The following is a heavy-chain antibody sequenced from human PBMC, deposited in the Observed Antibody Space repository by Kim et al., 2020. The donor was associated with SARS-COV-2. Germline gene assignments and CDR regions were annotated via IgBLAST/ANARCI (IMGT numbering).Heavy chain of an antibody. CDR3: ARHGGARWLQSTSWYFDL. D-gene: IGHD5-12*01. V-gene: IGHV4-59*08. J-gene: IGHJ2*01. Sequence: SETLSLTCTVAGGSISSYYWSWIRQPPGKGLEWIGYIYYSGDTNYNPSLKSRVTISVDTSKNQFSLKLSSVTAADTAVYYCARHGGARWLQSTSWYFDLWGRGTLVPVSS. CDR2: IYYSGDT. CDR1: GGSISSYY.